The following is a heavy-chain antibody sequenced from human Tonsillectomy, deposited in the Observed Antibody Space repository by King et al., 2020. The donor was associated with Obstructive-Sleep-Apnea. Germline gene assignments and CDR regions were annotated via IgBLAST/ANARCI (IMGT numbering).Heavy chain of an antibody. D-gene: IGHD7-27*01. CDR3: ARDRVTTGDYYFDY. CDR1: GGSISSGDYY. V-gene: IGHV4-31*03. J-gene: IGHJ4*02. Sequence: VQLQESGPGLVKPSQTLSLTCTVSGGSISSGDYYWSWIRQHPGKGLEWIGYIYDSGRTYHNPSLKSRVTISVDTSKNQFSLKLSSVTAADTAVYYCARDRVTTGDYYFDYWGQGTLVIVSS. CDR2: IYDSGRT.